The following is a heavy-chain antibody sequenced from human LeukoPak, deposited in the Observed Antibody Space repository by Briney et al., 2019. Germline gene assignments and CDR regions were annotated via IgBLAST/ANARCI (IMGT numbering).Heavy chain of an antibody. CDR1: GFTFSTYG. CDR2: IRSDANKK. Sequence: PGGSLRLSCAASGFTFSTYGMHWVRQAPGKGLEWVSFIRSDANKKYYADSVKGRFAISRDTSKNTLYLQMNSLNAEDTAVYYCARDQGAYYYGSVLDYWGQGTLVTVSS. D-gene: IGHD3-10*01. CDR3: ARDQGAYYYGSVLDY. V-gene: IGHV3-30*02. J-gene: IGHJ4*02.